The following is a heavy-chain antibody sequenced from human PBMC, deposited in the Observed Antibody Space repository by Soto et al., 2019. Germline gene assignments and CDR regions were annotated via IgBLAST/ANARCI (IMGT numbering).Heavy chain of an antibody. J-gene: IGHJ6*03. CDR1: GYTFTSYD. CDR2: MNPNSGNT. V-gene: IGHV1-8*01. Sequence: ASVKVSCQASGYTFTSYDINWVRQASGQGLEWMGWMNPNSGNTGCAQQFQGRVSMTRSTSVSTAYMELSNLRSEDTAVYYCARGRSYYYYMDVWGKGTTVTVSS. CDR3: ARGRSYYYYMDV.